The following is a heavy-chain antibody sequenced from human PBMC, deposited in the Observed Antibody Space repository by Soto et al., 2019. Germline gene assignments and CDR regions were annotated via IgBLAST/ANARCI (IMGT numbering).Heavy chain of an antibody. CDR3: ARVRGHAFDI. CDR2: IFYSGTT. CDR1: GGSINTDDYY. Sequence: QVQLQESGPGLVKPSQTLSLNCSVSGGSINTDDYYWSWIRQHAGQGLEWIGYIFYSGTTYYIPSLKCRISTSLDMSKNQFSLEMSSVTAADTAMYYCARVRGHAFDIRGQGTMVTVSS. J-gene: IGHJ3*02. D-gene: IGHD3-10*01. V-gene: IGHV4-31*03.